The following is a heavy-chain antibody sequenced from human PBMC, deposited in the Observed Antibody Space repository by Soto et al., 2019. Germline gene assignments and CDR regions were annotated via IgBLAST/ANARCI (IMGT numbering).Heavy chain of an antibody. CDR1: GVIPRPYC. J-gene: IGHJ4*01. CDR3: AKDSTPLPWYYFDH. V-gene: IGHV3-30*18. Sequence: RGSWRLRCTASGVIPRPYCMHLFRQVPGKEMEWVADISYDGRTKYHADPVKARFTVNRDNSKNMLYLQMNSLRAEDTSEYYWAKDSTPLPWYYFDHWG. D-gene: IGHD2-2*01. CDR2: ISYDGRTK.